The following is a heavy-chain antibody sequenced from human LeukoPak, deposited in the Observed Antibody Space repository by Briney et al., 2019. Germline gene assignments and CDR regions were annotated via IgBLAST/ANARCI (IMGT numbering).Heavy chain of an antibody. J-gene: IGHJ4*02. Sequence: PGGSLRLSCVVSGIPFSDFYMNWIRQAPGKGLEWISYISSSSSYTDYADSVKGRFTISRDNAKNTLYLQMNSLRAEDTAVYYCARGLGGYSYGPWGQGTLVTVSS. CDR2: ISSSSSYT. CDR1: GIPFSDFY. CDR3: ARGLGGYSYGP. V-gene: IGHV3-11*06. D-gene: IGHD5-18*01.